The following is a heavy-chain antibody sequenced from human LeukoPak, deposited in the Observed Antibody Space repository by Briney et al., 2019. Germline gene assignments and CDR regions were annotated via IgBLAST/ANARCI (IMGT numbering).Heavy chain of an antibody. CDR2: ISSVSSAI. CDR3: ASTTYSSSRYYYYYMDV. Sequence: GGSLRLSCVGSGFIFSTYSMNWVRQAPGKGLEWISYISSVSSAIYYADSVKGRFTISRDNAKNSLYLQMNSLTAADTAVYYCASTTYSSSRYYYYYMDVWGKGTTVTVSS. CDR1: GFIFSTYS. J-gene: IGHJ6*03. V-gene: IGHV3-48*01. D-gene: IGHD6-13*01.